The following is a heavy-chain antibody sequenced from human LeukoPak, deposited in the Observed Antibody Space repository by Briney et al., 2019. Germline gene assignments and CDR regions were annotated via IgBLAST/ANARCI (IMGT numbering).Heavy chain of an antibody. Sequence: PGGSLRLSCAASGFTFSSYAMHWVRQAPGKGLEWVAVISYDGSNKYYADSAKGRFTISRDNSKNTLYLQMNSLRAEDTAVCYCARDSSSSWYYFDYWGQGTLVTVSS. V-gene: IGHV3-30*01. D-gene: IGHD6-13*01. CDR3: ARDSSSSWYYFDY. CDR1: GFTFSSYA. J-gene: IGHJ4*02. CDR2: ISYDGSNK.